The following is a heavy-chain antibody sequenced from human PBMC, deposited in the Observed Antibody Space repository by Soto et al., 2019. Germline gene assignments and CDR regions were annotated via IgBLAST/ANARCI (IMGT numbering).Heavy chain of an antibody. CDR2: ICCDRSNK. D-gene: IGHD6-6*01. CDR3: ASVAARQAADY. J-gene: IGHJ4*02. V-gene: IGHV3-33*08. Sequence: GGSLRLSCAASGFTCDDYAMHWVRQAPGKGLEWVAVICCDRSNKDYADSVKGRFTISRDNSKNTLYLQMNSLRAEDTAVYYCASVAARQAADYWGQGTLVTVSS. CDR1: GFTCDDYA.